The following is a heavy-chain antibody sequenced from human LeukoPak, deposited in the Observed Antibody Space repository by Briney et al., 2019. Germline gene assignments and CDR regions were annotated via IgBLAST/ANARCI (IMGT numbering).Heavy chain of an antibody. D-gene: IGHD2-21*01. CDR2: ISSSSSTL. V-gene: IGHV3-48*04. CDR3: AREIDYYYYMDV. Sequence: GGSLRLSCAASGFTFSSYSMNWVRQAPGKGLEWVSYISSSSSTLYYADSVKGRFTISRDNAKNSLYLQMNSLRAEDTAVYYCAREIDYYYYMDVWGKGTTVTVSS. CDR1: GFTFSSYS. J-gene: IGHJ6*03.